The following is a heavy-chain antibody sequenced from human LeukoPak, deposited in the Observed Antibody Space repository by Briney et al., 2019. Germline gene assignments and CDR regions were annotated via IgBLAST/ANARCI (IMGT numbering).Heavy chain of an antibody. Sequence: GGSLRLSCAASGFTFSSYSMNWVRQAPGKGLEWVSSISSSSSYIYYADSVKGRFTISRDNAKNSLYLQMNSLRAEDTAAYYCASTEGDYDNSYYFDYWGQGTLVTVSS. CDR1: GFTFSSYS. CDR2: ISSSSSYI. J-gene: IGHJ4*02. V-gene: IGHV3-21*01. CDR3: ASTEGDYDNSYYFDY. D-gene: IGHD4-17*01.